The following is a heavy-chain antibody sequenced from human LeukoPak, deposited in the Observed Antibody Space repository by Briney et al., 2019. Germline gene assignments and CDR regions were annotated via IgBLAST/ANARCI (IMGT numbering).Heavy chain of an antibody. D-gene: IGHD4-17*01. CDR1: GFSFSRYG. CDR3: ARRAGEYSHPYDY. J-gene: IGHJ4*02. Sequence: GGSLRLSCAASGFSFSRYGMHWVRQAPGKGLEWVSFIYSGGNTHYSDSVKGRFTISRDNSKNTLYLQMNSLRADDTAVYYCARRAGEYSHPYDYWGQGTLVTVSS. CDR2: IYSGGNT. V-gene: IGHV3-53*01.